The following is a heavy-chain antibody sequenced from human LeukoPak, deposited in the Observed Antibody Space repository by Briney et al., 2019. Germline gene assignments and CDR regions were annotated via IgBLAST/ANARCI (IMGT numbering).Heavy chain of an antibody. Sequence: GGSLRLSCAASGFTFSSYGMHWVRQAPGKGLEWVAVISYDGSNKYYADSVKGRFTISRDNSKNTLYLQMNSLRAEDTAVYYCAKVLVEYSSSSFDYWGQGTLVTVSS. D-gene: IGHD6-6*01. V-gene: IGHV3-30*18. J-gene: IGHJ4*02. CDR3: AKVLVEYSSSSFDY. CDR2: ISYDGSNK. CDR1: GFTFSSYG.